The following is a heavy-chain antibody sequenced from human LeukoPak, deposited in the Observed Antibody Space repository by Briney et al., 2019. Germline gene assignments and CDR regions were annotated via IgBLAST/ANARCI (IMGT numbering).Heavy chain of an antibody. CDR2: IYYSGST. J-gene: IGHJ4*02. V-gene: IGHV4-31*03. Sequence: PSETLSLTCTVSGGSISSGGYYWSWIRQHPGKGLEWIGYIYYSGSTYYNPSLKSRVTISVDTAKNQFSLKLSSVTAADTAVYHCASFSSSNKLGFDYWGQGTLVTVSS. D-gene: IGHD6-6*01. CDR1: GGSISSGGYY. CDR3: ASFSSSNKLGFDY.